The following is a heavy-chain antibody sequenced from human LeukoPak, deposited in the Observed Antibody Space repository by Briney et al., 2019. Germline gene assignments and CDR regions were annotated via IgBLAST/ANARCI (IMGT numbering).Heavy chain of an antibody. D-gene: IGHD6-6*01. J-gene: IGHJ4*02. V-gene: IGHV1-2*06. Sequence: ASVKVSCKASGYTFTGYYMHWVRQAPGQGLEWMGRINPNSGGTNYAQKFQRRVTMTRDTSISTAYMELSRLRSDDTAVYYCARDKEYSSSPGDYWGQGTLVTASS. CDR3: ARDKEYSSSPGDY. CDR2: INPNSGGT. CDR1: GYTFTGYY.